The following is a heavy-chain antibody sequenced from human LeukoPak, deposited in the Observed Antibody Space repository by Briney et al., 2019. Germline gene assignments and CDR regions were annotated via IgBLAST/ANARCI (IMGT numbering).Heavy chain of an antibody. Sequence: GGSLRLSCTASGFTFSSYAMSWVRQAPGKGLEWVSAISNSGDTTYYTDPVRGRFTISRDNSKNTLYLQMNSLRVEDTAVYYCAKDLWSGGSCCDAFDIWGQGTMVTVSS. CDR2: ISNSGDTT. J-gene: IGHJ3*02. CDR3: AKDLWSGGSCCDAFDI. CDR1: GFTFSSYA. V-gene: IGHV3-23*01. D-gene: IGHD2-15*01.